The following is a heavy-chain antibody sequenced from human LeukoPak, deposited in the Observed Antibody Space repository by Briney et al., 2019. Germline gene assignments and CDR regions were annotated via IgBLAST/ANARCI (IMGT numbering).Heavy chain of an antibody. CDR1: GSTFSNYG. D-gene: IGHD6-19*01. CDR2: IWYDGSNK. J-gene: IGHJ4*02. CDR3: ARALYSSGWWGADY. Sequence: PGGSLRRSCAASGSTFSNYGMHWVRQAPGKGLDWVAVIWYDGSNKYYADSVKGRFTISRDNSKNTLYLPMNSLRAEDTAVYYCARALYSSGWWGADYWGQGTLVTVSS. V-gene: IGHV3-33*01.